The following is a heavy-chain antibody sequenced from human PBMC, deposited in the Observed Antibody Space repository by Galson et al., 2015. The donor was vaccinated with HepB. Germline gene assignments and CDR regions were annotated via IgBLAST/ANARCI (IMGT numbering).Heavy chain of an antibody. V-gene: IGHV1-69*13. CDR3: ARAEGRVTIFGVVIDPAWVP. J-gene: IGHJ5*02. Sequence: SVKVSCKASGYTFTSYYMHWVRPAPGQGLEWMGGIIPIFGTANYAQKFQGRVTITADESTSTAYMELSSLRSEDTAVYYCARAEGRVTIFGVVIDPAWVPWGQGTLVTVSS. D-gene: IGHD3-3*01. CDR2: IIPIFGTA. CDR1: GYTFTSYY.